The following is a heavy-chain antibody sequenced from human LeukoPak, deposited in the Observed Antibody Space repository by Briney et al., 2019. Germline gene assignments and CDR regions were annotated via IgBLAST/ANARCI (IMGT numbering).Heavy chain of an antibody. CDR1: GGTFSSYA. V-gene: IGHV1-69*05. Sequence: GASVKVSCKASGGTFSSYAISWVRQAPGQGLEWMGRIIPIFGTANYAQKFQGRVTITTDESTSTAYMELSSLRSEDTAVYYCARDIIDLPVTMVRGELIGFDYWGQGTLVTVSS. J-gene: IGHJ4*02. CDR3: ARDIIDLPVTMVRGELIGFDY. CDR2: IIPIFGTA. D-gene: IGHD3-10*01.